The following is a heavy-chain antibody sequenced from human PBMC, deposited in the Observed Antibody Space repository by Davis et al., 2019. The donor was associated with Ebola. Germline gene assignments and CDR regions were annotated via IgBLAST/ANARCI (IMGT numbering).Heavy chain of an antibody. CDR3: AREPRPYYYDSSGYYPY. J-gene: IGHJ4*02. CDR1: GYTFTSYD. CDR2: MNPNSGNT. V-gene: IGHV1-8*01. D-gene: IGHD3-22*01. Sequence: ASVKVSCKASGYTFTSYDINWVRQATGQGLEWMGWMNPNSGNTGYAQKFQGRVTMTRNTSISTAYIELSSLRSDDTAVHYCAREPRPYYYDSSGYYPYWGQGTLVTVSS.